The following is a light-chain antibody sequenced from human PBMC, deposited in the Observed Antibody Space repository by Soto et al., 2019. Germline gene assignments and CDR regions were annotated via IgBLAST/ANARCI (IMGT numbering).Light chain of an antibody. J-gene: IGKJ1*01. CDR3: QQYNNWPRT. CDR2: GAS. Sequence: EIVMTQSPATLSVSPGERATLSCRASQSVRSNLAWYHQKPGQAPRILIYGASTRATGIPARFSGSGSGTEFTLTISSLQSEYFAVYYCQQYNNWPRTFGEGTKVEIK. CDR1: QSVRSN. V-gene: IGKV3-15*01.